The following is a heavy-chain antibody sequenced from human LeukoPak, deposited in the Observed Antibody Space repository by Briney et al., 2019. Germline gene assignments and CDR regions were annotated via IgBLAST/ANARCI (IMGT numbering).Heavy chain of an antibody. CDR2: IRSKAYGGTT. CDR3: SLDSSGYFDAFDI. D-gene: IGHD3-22*01. Sequence: PGGSLRLSCTASGFTFGDYAMSWFRQAPGKGLEWVGFIRSKAYGGTTEYAASVKGRFTISRDDSKSIAYLQMNSLKTEDTAVYYCSLDSSGYFDAFDIWGQGTMVTVSS. J-gene: IGHJ3*02. CDR1: GFTFGDYA. V-gene: IGHV3-49*03.